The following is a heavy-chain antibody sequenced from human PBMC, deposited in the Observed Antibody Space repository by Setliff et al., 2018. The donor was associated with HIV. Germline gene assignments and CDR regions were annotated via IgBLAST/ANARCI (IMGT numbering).Heavy chain of an antibody. V-gene: IGHV4-34*01. CDR3: ARDGYSSSWYVISGSFDY. D-gene: IGHD6-13*01. CDR1: GGSFSDYY. Sequence: KTSETLSLTCAVYGGSFSDYYWNWIRQPPGKGLEWIGEINHSGSTNYNPSLKSRVTISLDTSKNQFSLKLSSVTAADTAVYYCARDGYSSSWYVISGSFDYWGQGILVTVSS. J-gene: IGHJ4*02. CDR2: INHSGST.